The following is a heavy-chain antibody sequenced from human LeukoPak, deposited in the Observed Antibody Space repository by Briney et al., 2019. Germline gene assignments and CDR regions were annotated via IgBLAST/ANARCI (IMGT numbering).Heavy chain of an antibody. V-gene: IGHV4-4*07. CDR3: AEHLSLNYASGTGWT. Sequence: SETLSLTCTVSGGSIRSYWSWIRQPAGKGLEWIGRIYGSGSTDYNPSLKSRVTMSIDTSKNQFSLKVTSVTAADTAIYYCAEHLSLNYASGTGWTWGQGTLVAVSS. CDR1: GGSIRSY. J-gene: IGHJ5*02. CDR2: IYGSGST. D-gene: IGHD3-10*01.